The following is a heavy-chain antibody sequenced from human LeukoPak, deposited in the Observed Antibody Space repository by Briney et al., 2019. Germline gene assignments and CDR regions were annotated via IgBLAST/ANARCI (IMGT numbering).Heavy chain of an antibody. Sequence: PGGSLRLSCAASGFTFSSYAMHWVRQAPGKGLEWVAAISYDGSNKYCADSVKGRFTISRDNSKNTLYLQMNSLRAEDTAVYYCAKRHGDLDAFDIWGQGTMVTVSS. CDR3: AKRHGDLDAFDI. V-gene: IGHV3-30-3*02. CDR1: GFTFSSYA. D-gene: IGHD2-21*02. J-gene: IGHJ3*02. CDR2: ISYDGSNK.